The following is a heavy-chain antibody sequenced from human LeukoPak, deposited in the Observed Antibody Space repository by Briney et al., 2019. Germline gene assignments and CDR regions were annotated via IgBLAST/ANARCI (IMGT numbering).Heavy chain of an antibody. Sequence: GGSLRLSCAASGFTFNSYALHWVRQAPGKGLEWVAVISYDGSNKYYADSVKGRFTISRDNSKNTLYLQMNSLRAEDTAVYYCARVFLFEVGASGDYWGQGTLVTVSS. CDR1: GFTFNSYA. V-gene: IGHV3-30*04. CDR2: ISYDGSNK. CDR3: ARVFLFEVGASGDY. J-gene: IGHJ4*02. D-gene: IGHD1-26*01.